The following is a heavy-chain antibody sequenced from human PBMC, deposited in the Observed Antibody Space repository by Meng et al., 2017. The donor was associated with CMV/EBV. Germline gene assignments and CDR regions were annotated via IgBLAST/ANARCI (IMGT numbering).Heavy chain of an antibody. Sequence: ASVKVSCKASGHTFTGYYMHWVRQAPGQGLEWMGWINPNSGGTNYAQKFQGRVTMTRDTSISTAYMELSRLRSDDTAVYYCARVITIDDAFDIWGQGTMVTVSS. D-gene: IGHD3-10*01. V-gene: IGHV1-2*02. J-gene: IGHJ3*02. CDR2: INPNSGGT. CDR3: ARVITIDDAFDI. CDR1: GHTFTGYY.